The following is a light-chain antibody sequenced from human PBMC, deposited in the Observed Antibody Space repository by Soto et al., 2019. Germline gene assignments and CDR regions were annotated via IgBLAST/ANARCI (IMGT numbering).Light chain of an antibody. V-gene: IGKV3-15*01. CDR3: QQYNKWRT. Sequence: EIVMTQSPATLSVSPVERATLSCRASQSVGSHVAWYQQRPGQPPRLLIYGAYYRATGTPARFSGSASGTEFTLTITSLQSEDFAVYYCQQYNKWRTCGQGTKVDIK. CDR1: QSVGSH. J-gene: IGKJ1*01. CDR2: GAY.